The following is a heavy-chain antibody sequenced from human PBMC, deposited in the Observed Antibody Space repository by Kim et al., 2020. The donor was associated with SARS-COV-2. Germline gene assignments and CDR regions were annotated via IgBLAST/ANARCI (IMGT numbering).Heavy chain of an antibody. D-gene: IGHD5-12*01. CDR3: ARGSGYDLQVDY. Sequence: GGSLRLSCASSLFTSTDYNTNWIRQAPGKRLEWAPHIRSNATTTYYADPVNGRITIPRDNAKNSLYLQMNSLRAEDTAVYYCARGSGYDLQVDYWGQGSPVTVS. CDR1: LFTSTDYN. J-gene: IGHJ4*02. CDR2: IRSNATTT. V-gene: IGHV3-11*01.